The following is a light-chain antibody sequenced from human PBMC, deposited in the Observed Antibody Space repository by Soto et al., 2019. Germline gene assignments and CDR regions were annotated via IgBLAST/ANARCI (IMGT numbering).Light chain of an antibody. Sequence: EIVMTQSPATLSVSPGERATLSCRASQSVSSNLAWYQQKPGQAPRLLIYGASTRATGIPARFSCSGSGTEFTLTISSLQSEDFAVYYCQHYNNWPRTFGQGTKVESK. J-gene: IGKJ1*01. CDR2: GAS. CDR1: QSVSSN. CDR3: QHYNNWPRT. V-gene: IGKV3-15*01.